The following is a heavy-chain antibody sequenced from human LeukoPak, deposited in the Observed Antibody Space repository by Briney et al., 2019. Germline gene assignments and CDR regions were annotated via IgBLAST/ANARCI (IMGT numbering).Heavy chain of an antibody. V-gene: IGHV1-46*01. CDR3: ARDFGSALLDY. J-gene: IGHJ4*02. CDR1: GYTFTTYY. D-gene: IGHD3-10*01. Sequence: ASVKVSCKASGYTFTTYYMHWVRQAPGQGLEWMGIINPSGGSTNYAQKFQGRVSMTRDMSTSTVYMELSSLRSEDTAVYYCARDFGSALLDYWGQGTLVTVSS. CDR2: INPSGGST.